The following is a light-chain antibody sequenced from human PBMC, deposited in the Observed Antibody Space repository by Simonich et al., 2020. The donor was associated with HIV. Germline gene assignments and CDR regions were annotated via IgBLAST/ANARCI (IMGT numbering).Light chain of an antibody. CDR1: QGISNS. CDR2: AAS. Sequence: DIQMTQSPSSLSASVGDRVTITCRASQGISNSLAWYQQKPGKAPKLLLYAASRLESGVPSRISGSGSGTDYTLTISSLQPEDCATYYGQQYYSTRTFGQGTKVEIK. J-gene: IGKJ1*01. V-gene: IGKV1-NL1*01. CDR3: QQYYSTRT.